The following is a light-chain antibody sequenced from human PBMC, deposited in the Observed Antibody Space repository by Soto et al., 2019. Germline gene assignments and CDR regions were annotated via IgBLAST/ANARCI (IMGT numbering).Light chain of an antibody. Sequence: LVASVGDSVTITCRDSQSLDNWLAWYQQKPGKAPKLLIYDVSSLERGVPSRFSGSGSETEFTLTISRLQPDDFATYFCHSRAFGQGTRLEIK. CDR3: HSRA. CDR1: QSLDNW. J-gene: IGKJ5*01. CDR2: DVS. V-gene: IGKV1-5*01.